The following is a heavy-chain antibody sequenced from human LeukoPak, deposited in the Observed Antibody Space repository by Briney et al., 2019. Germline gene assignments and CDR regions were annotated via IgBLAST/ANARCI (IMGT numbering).Heavy chain of an antibody. J-gene: IGHJ3*02. V-gene: IGHV4-4*07. CDR3: ATVEVGTVDVFDS. D-gene: IGHD1-26*01. CDR2: FYTSGST. CDR1: GGSVTNYY. Sequence: SETLSLTCTVSGGSVTNYYWSWIRQPAGKGLEWIARFYTSGSTTYNPSLNGRATMSVDTSMNHFSLKLTSVTAADTAVYYCATVEVGTVDVFDSWGQGTMVTVSS.